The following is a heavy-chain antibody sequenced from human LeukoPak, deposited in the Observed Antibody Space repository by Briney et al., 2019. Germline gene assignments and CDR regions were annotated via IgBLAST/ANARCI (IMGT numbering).Heavy chain of an antibody. CDR1: GYTFTGYY. D-gene: IGHD4-17*01. CDR3: ARDKSYGTSWFDP. V-gene: IGHV1-18*04. J-gene: IGHJ5*02. Sequence: ASVKVSCKASGYTFTGYYMHWVRQAPGQGLEWMGWISAYNGNTNYAQKLQGRVTMTTDTSTSTAYMELRSLRSDDTAVYYCARDKSYGTSWFDPWGQGTLVTVSS. CDR2: ISAYNGNT.